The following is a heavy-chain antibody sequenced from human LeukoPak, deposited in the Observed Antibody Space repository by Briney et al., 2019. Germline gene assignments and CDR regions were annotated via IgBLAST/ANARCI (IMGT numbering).Heavy chain of an antibody. J-gene: IGHJ4*02. V-gene: IGHV4-4*08. CDR1: GISISGYF. CDR3: ARWWDHNGVGWVFDF. D-gene: IGHD1-26*01. CDR2: IYNSGTT. Sequence: PSETLSLTCTVSGISISGYFWSWVRQPPGKQLEWIGYIYNSGTTAYNPSLKSRVTISTDTSKNQFSLRLSSVTATDTAVYYCARWWDHNGVGWVFDFWGQGVLVTVSS.